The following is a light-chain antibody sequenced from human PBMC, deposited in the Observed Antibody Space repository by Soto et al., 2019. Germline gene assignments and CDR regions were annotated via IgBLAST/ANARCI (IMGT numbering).Light chain of an antibody. V-gene: IGKV1-5*02. CDR2: AAS. J-gene: IGKJ4*01. CDR1: QGLSIW. Sequence: DIRTYQSLSTPSAPVGARVIIICRASQGLSIWLAWYRQKPGRAPKLLIYAASTLQSGVPSRFSGSGSGTEFTLTISSLQPEDFATYYCQLLNSYPLTFCGGTKVDIK. CDR3: QLLNSYPLT.